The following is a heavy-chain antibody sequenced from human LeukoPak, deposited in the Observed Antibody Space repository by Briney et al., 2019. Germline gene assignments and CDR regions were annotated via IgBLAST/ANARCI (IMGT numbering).Heavy chain of an antibody. CDR2: INPGGSSI. J-gene: IGHJ4*02. Sequence: PGRSLRLSCAASGFTFSSYWMHWVRQVPGKGLVWVARINPGGSSITYADSVKGRFTISRDNAKNSLYLQMNSLGDEDTAVYYCARDVDYYDFWSGYYTGGKLGYFDYWGQGTLVTVSS. V-gene: IGHV3-74*01. CDR1: GFTFSSYW. CDR3: ARDVDYYDFWSGYYTGGKLGYFDY. D-gene: IGHD3-3*01.